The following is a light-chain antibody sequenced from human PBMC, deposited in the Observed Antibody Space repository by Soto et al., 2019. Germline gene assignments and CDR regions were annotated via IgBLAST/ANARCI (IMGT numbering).Light chain of an antibody. Sequence: DFQMTQSPSSLSASVGDRVTITCRASQSFSTYLAWYQQKPWKVPKLLIYAASTLYGGVPSRFSGSGSGTDFALTITSLQAEDFATYYCQQLRMYPSTFGGGTKVDIK. CDR2: AAS. CDR1: QSFSTY. CDR3: QQLRMYPST. V-gene: IGKV1-9*01. J-gene: IGKJ4*01.